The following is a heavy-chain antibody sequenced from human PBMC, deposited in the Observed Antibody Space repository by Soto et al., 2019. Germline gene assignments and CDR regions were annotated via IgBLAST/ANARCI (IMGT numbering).Heavy chain of an antibody. CDR2: INPSDGRT. V-gene: IGHV1-46*01. J-gene: IGHJ5*02. CDR1: GYVFTSFH. Sequence: QVQLVQSGAEVKKPGASVKLSCKASGYVFTSFHMHWVRQAPGQGREWMGLINPSDGRTEYAQKFQGRATMTSDTATSTVYMVLNTLRSEDTAVYYCARAGINWLDPWGQGTLVTVSA. CDR3: ARAGINWLDP. D-gene: IGHD6-13*01.